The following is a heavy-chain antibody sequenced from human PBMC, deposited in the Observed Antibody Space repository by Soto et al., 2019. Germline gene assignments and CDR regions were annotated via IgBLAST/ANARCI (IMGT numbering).Heavy chain of an antibody. CDR2: INHSGST. Sequence: SETLSLTCGVYGGSFSGYYWSWIRQPPGKGLEWIGDINHSGSTNYNPSLKSRVTISVDTSKNQFSLKLSSVTAADTAVYYCAREAHHSSGWYPLYFDYWGQGTLVTVSS. CDR1: GGSFSGYY. D-gene: IGHD6-19*01. J-gene: IGHJ4*02. CDR3: AREAHHSSGWYPLYFDY. V-gene: IGHV4-34*01.